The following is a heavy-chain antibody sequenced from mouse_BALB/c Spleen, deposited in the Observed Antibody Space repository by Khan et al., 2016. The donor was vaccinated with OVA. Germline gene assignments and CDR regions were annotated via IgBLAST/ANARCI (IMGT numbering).Heavy chain of an antibody. Sequence: QVQLKESGAELMKPGASVKISCKATGYTFSNSCIEWVKQRPGHGIVWIGEILPGSGSSNYNEKFKGKATFTADTSSNPAYMQLNCLTSEDSAVYYCASYPNHYYIDVWGAGTTVTVSS. D-gene: IGHD1-1*02. CDR3: ASYPNHYYIDV. V-gene: IGHV1-9*01. J-gene: IGHJ1*01. CDR1: GYTFSNSC. CDR2: ILPGSGSS.